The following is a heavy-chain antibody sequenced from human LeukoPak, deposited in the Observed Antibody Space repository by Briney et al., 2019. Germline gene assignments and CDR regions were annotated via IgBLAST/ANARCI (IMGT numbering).Heavy chain of an antibody. CDR3: ASLRFLEWLPMDV. V-gene: IGHV4-4*09. CDR2: IYTSGST. D-gene: IGHD3-3*01. CDR1: GVSISSYY. Sequence: SETLSLTCTVSGVSISSYYWSWVRQPPGKGLEWIGYIYTSGSTNYKPSRKSRVTISEKTSKNQCSLKMSSVTAADTAVYYCASLRFLEWLPMDVWGKGTTVTVSS. J-gene: IGHJ6*03.